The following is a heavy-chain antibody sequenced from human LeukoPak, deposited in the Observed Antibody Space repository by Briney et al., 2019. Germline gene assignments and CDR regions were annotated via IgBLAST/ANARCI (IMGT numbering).Heavy chain of an antibody. CDR1: GFTFSNYD. D-gene: IGHD6-19*01. Sequence: WRSLRLSCAASGFTFSNYDMHWVRQAPGKGLEWVAVIWFDGSNKFYADSVKGRFTISRDNSKNTLYLQMNSLRAEDTAVYYCASSAGALIDCWGQGTLVTVSS. CDR3: ASSAGALIDC. CDR2: IWFDGSNK. V-gene: IGHV3-33*01. J-gene: IGHJ4*02.